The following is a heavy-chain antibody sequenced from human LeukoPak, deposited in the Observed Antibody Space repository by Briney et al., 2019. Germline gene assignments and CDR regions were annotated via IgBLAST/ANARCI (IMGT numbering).Heavy chain of an antibody. CDR1: GGSISSRGYY. D-gene: IGHD6-19*01. V-gene: IGHV4-39*07. J-gene: IGHJ4*02. CDR2: IYHSGST. CDR3: ARGRPGQWLAH. Sequence: SETLSLTCTISGGSISSRGYYWSWVRQPPGKGLEWIGEIYHSGSTNYNPSLKSRVTISVDKSKNQFSLKLSSVTAADTAVYYCARGRPGQWLAHWGQGTLVTVSS.